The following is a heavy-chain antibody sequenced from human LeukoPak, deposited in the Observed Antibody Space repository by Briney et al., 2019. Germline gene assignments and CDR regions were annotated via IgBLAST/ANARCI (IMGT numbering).Heavy chain of an antibody. CDR1: GGSISSGSYY. J-gene: IGHJ4*02. CDR3: ARGYPFDY. CDR2: FYTSGNT. V-gene: IGHV4-61*02. Sequence: SQSLSLTCTVSGGSISSGSYYWTWIRQPAGKGLEWIGRFYTSGNTNYSPSLQSRVTISVDTSKNQFSLKLSSVTAADTAFYYCARGYPFDYWGQGILVTVSS. D-gene: IGHD1-14*01.